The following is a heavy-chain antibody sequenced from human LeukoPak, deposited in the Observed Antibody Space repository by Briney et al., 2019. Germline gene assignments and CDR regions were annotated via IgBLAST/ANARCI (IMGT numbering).Heavy chain of an antibody. V-gene: IGHV2-5*02. D-gene: IGHD4-11*01. Sequence: SGPTLVKPTQTLTLTCTFSGVSLSTNGVGVGWIRQPPGKALEWLALIYWDDVNRYSPSLKSRLTITKDTSKNQVVLTMTNMDPVDTATYYCAHRDLLTVTTGFDYWGQGTLVTVSS. CDR2: IYWDDVN. CDR3: AHRDLLTVTTGFDY. CDR1: GVSLSTNGVG. J-gene: IGHJ4*02.